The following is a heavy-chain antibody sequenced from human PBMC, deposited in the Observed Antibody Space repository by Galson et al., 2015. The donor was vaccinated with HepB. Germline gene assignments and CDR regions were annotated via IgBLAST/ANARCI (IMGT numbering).Heavy chain of an antibody. CDR2: IYSGGST. Sequence: LRLSCAASGFTVSSNYMSWVRQAPGKGLEWVSVIYSGGSTYYADSVKGRFTISRDNSKNTLYLQMNSLRAEDTAVYYCARDSIAVAGTGFGYYYGMDVWGQGTTVTVSS. D-gene: IGHD6-19*01. V-gene: IGHV3-53*01. J-gene: IGHJ6*02. CDR1: GFTVSSNY. CDR3: ARDSIAVAGTGFGYYYGMDV.